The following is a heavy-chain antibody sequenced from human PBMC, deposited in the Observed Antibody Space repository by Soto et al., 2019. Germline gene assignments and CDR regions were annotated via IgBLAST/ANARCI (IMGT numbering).Heavy chain of an antibody. D-gene: IGHD6-6*01. V-gene: IGHV3-7*01. J-gene: IGHJ5*02. CDR2: IRQDGSEK. Sequence: GGSLRLSCAASGFTFSRYWMSWVRQAPGKGLEWVANIRQDGSEKSYVESVKGRFTLSRDNAKNSLYLQMNSLRAEDTAVYFSATDLPSISGRPGGWFDPWGQGTLVTVSS. CDR3: ATDLPSISGRPGGWFDP. CDR1: GFTFSRYW.